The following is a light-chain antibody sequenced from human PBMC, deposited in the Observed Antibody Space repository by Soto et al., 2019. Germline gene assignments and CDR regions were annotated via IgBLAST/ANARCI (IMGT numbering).Light chain of an antibody. CDR2: GAS. CDR3: QQYNNWPLT. CDR1: QSISNN. V-gene: IGKV3-15*01. J-gene: IGKJ4*01. Sequence: ETVMTQSPATLSVSPGERATLSCRASQSISNNLAWYQQKPGLAPRLLIYGASTRATGIPGRFSGSGSGTEFTLIISSLQSEDFALYYCQQYNNWPLTFGGGTKVEIK.